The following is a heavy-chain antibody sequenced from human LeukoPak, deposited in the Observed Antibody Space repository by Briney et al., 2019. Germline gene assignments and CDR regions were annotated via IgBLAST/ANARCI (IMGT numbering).Heavy chain of an antibody. J-gene: IGHJ4*02. CDR3: ARVAGATTKAYYFDY. CDR1: GYTFTSYG. Sequence: GASVKVSCKASGYTFTSYGISWVRQAPGRGLEWMGWISAYNGNTNYAQKLQGRVTMTTDTSTSTAYMELRSLRSDDTAVYYCARVAGATTKAYYFDYWGQGTLVTVSS. D-gene: IGHD1-26*01. V-gene: IGHV1-18*01. CDR2: ISAYNGNT.